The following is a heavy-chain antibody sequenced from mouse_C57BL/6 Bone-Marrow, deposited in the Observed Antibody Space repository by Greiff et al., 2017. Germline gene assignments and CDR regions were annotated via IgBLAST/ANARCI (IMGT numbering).Heavy chain of an antibody. CDR1: GYTFTSYW. CDR2: IHPNSGST. V-gene: IGHV1-64*01. Sequence: QVQLKQSGAELVKPGASVKLSCKASGYTFTSYWMHWVKQRPGQGLEWIGMIHPNSGSTNYNEKFKSKATLTVDKSSSTAYMQLSSLTSEDSAVYYCAREGQGFAYWGQGTLVTVSA. CDR3: AREGQGFAY. D-gene: IGHD3-3*01. J-gene: IGHJ3*01.